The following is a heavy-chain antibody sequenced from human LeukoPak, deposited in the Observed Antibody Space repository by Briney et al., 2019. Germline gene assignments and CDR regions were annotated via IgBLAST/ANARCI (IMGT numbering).Heavy chain of an antibody. J-gene: IGHJ4*02. V-gene: IGHV3-49*04. CDR3: TRDPGVGLGICDY. D-gene: IGHD3-10*01. CDR2: IRSKAYGGTT. Sequence: SGGSLRLSCTASGFTFGDYAMSWVRQAPGKGLEWVGFIRSKAYGGTTEYAASVKGRFTITRDDSKSIAYLQMNSLKTEDTAVYYCTRDPGVGLGICDYWGQGTLVTVSS. CDR1: GFTFGDYA.